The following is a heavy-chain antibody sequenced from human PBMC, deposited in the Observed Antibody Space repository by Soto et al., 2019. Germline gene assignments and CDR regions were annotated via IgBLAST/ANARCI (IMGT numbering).Heavy chain of an antibody. Sequence: SETLSLTCTVSGGSIGSGVYYWSWIRHHPGKGLEWIGYIYYSGITYYNPSLKSRVTISVDTSKNQFSLKLSSVTAADTAVYYCARSPGYYFDYWGQGTLVTVSS. CDR3: ARSPGYYFDY. CDR2: IYYSGIT. V-gene: IGHV4-31*03. J-gene: IGHJ4*02. CDR1: GGSIGSGVYY.